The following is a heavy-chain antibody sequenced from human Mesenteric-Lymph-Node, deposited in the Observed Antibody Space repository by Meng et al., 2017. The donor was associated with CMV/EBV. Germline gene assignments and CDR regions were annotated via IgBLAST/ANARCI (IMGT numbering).Heavy chain of an antibody. D-gene: IGHD3-22*01. J-gene: IGHJ4*02. CDR1: GFSFTDYY. CDR3: ARVSSDDSSGLDY. Sequence: GGSLRLSCAGSGFSFTDYYMSWIRQGPGKGLEWIAYISGSGSTTYYADSVKGRFTISRDNAKNSLSLQMNSLRAEDTAVYYCARVSSDDSSGLDYWGQGTLVTVSS. V-gene: IGHV3-11*01. CDR2: ISGSGSTT.